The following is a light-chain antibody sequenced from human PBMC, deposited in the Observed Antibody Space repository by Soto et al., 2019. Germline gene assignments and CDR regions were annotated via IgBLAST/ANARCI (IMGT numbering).Light chain of an antibody. CDR1: QSVSSN. V-gene: IGKV3-15*01. CDR2: GAS. J-gene: IGKJ1*01. CDR3: KLYNKRPGE. Sequence: EIVMTKTTATLSVAPGERATLSCRASQSVSSNLAWYQQKPGQAPRLLIYGASTRATGIPARFSVSGYRTELSLAGSRRKSEDSAVHSSKLYNKRPGEFGKGTKVDNK.